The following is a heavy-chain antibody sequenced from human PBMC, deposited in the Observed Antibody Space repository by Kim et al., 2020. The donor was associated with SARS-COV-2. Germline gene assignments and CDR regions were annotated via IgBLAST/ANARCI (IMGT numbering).Heavy chain of an antibody. CDR3: AVTSGYLLHWYFDL. CDR1: GYYMSSGYY. J-gene: IGHJ2*01. D-gene: IGHD5-12*01. Sequence: SETLSLTCTVSGYYMSSGYYWGWIRQPPGKGLEWIGSFYHSGSTYYNPSLKSRVTISVDTSKNQFSLKLSSVTAADTAVYYCAVTSGYLLHWYFDLWGRGTLVTVSS. V-gene: IGHV4-38-2*02. CDR2: FYHSGST.